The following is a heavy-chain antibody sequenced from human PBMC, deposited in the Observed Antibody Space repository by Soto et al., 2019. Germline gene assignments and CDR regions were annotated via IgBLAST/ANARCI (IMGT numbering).Heavy chain of an antibody. J-gene: IGHJ5*02. CDR2: LLRPGRST. Sequence: GGSLRLSCAASGFMFSDYAMTWARQAPGKELEWVSGLLRPGRSTYYADSVKGRFTISGDTSANTVYLQMDSLRAEDTAVYYCAKDAIANDGIWLMDSWGQGAVVTVSS. CDR1: GFMFSDYA. V-gene: IGHV3-23*01. D-gene: IGHD3-16*01. CDR3: AKDAIANDGIWLMDS.